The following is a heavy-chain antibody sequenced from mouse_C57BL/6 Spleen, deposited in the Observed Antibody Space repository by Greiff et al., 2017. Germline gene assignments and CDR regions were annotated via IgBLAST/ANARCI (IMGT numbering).Heavy chain of an antibody. CDR2: IYWDDDK. Sequence: QVTLKESGPGILQSSQTLSLTCSFSGFSLSTSGMGVSWIRQPSGKGLEWLAHIYWDDDKRYNPSLKSRLTISKDTSRNQVFLKITSVDTADTATYYCARREDLRDGYYGAMDYWGQGTSVTVSS. V-gene: IGHV8-12*01. D-gene: IGHD2-3*01. CDR1: GFSLSTSGMG. J-gene: IGHJ4*01. CDR3: ARREDLRDGYYGAMDY.